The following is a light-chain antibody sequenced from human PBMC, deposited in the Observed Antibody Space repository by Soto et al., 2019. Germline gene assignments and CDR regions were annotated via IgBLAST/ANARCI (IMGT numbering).Light chain of an antibody. CDR2: DAS. CDR3: QQYHNLPIT. V-gene: IGKV3-15*01. J-gene: IGKJ5*01. Sequence: ENFMTKSRRSLCVFPGEGVTLSCRASQSVGRKLVWYQQKAGQAPRPLIFDASTRATGIPARFSGSGSGTEFTLTISSLQSEDFAVYYCQQYHNLPITFGQGTRLDI. CDR1: QSVGRK.